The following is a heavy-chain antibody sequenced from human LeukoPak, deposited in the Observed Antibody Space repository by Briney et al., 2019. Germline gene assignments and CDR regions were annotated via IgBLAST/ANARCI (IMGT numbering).Heavy chain of an antibody. CDR1: GYTFTNYG. D-gene: IGHD6-19*01. CDR3: ARGVEQWLIRPLGY. V-gene: IGHV1-18*01. CDR2: ISPYNGNT. J-gene: IGHJ4*02. Sequence: ASVKVSCKASGYTFTNYGISWVRQAPGQGLEWMGWISPYNGNTNYAQKLQGRVTMTTDTSTTTAYMDLRSLRSDDTAVYYCARGVEQWLIRPLGYWGQGTLVTVSS.